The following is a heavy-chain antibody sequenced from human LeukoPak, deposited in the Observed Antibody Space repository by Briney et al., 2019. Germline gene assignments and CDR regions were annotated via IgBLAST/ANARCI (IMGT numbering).Heavy chain of an antibody. V-gene: IGHV4-30-4*08. Sequence: SETLSLTCAVYGGSFSGYYWSWIRQPPGKGLEWIGYIYYSGSTYYNPSLKSRVTISVDTSKNQFSLKLSSVTAADTAVYYCAREDYDSSGFDYRGQGTLVTVSS. D-gene: IGHD3-22*01. CDR3: AREDYDSSGFDY. CDR1: GGSFSGYY. CDR2: IYYSGST. J-gene: IGHJ4*02.